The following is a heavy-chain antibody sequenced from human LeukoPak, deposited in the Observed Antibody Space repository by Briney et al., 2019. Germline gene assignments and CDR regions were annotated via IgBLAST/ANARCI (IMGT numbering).Heavy chain of an antibody. CDR1: GGSFSDYS. D-gene: IGHD5-12*01. CDR3: VRSGYDSDWFDP. Sequence: GASVQVSCKASGGSFSDYSISWVRQAPGQGLEWMGRIIAILDTAHYAQKFQGRFTITADKSTTTVYMEPSSLRSDDTAVYYCVRSGYDSDWFDPWGQGTLVTVSS. J-gene: IGHJ5*02. V-gene: IGHV1-69*08. CDR2: IIAILDTA.